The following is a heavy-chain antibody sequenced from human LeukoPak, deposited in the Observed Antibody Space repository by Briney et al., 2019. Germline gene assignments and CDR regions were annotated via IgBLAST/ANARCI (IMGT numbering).Heavy chain of an antibody. V-gene: IGHV1-18*01. D-gene: IGHD3-10*01. CDR2: ISAYNGNT. CDR1: GYTFTSYG. Sequence: ASVKVSCKASGYTFTSYGISWVRQAPGQGLEWMGWISAYNGNTNYAQKLQGRVTMTTDTSTSTAYMELRSLRSDDTAVYYCARATVTMVRGVNGYWGQGTLVTVSS. J-gene: IGHJ4*02. CDR3: ARATVTMVRGVNGY.